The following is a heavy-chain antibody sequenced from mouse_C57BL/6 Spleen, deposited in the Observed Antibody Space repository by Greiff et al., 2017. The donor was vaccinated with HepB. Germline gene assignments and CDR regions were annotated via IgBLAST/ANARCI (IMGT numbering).Heavy chain of an antibody. Sequence: EVMLVESGGGLVKPGGSLKLSCAASGFTFSSYTMSWVRQTPEKRLEWVATISGGGGNTYYPDSVKGRFTISRDNAKNTLYLQMSSLRSEDTALYYCARHAYGSSYDYFDYWGQGTTLTVSS. D-gene: IGHD1-1*01. CDR2: ISGGGGNT. J-gene: IGHJ2*01. CDR3: ARHAYGSSYDYFDY. V-gene: IGHV5-9*01. CDR1: GFTFSSYT.